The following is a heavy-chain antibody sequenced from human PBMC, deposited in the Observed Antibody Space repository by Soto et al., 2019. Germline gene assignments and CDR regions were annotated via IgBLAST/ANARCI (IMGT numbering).Heavy chain of an antibody. J-gene: IGHJ4*02. Sequence: ASVKVSCKASGYTFTSSAMHWVRQAPGQRLEWMGWINAGNGNTKYSQKFQGRVTITRDTSASTAYMELSSLRSEDTAVYYCARIQRLDGVIYFDYWGQGTLVTVSS. V-gene: IGHV1-3*01. D-gene: IGHD5-18*01. CDR2: INAGNGNT. CDR3: ARIQRLDGVIYFDY. CDR1: GYTFTSSA.